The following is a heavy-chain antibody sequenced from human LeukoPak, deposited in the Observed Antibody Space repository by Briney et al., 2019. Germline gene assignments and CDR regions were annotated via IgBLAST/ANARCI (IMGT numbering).Heavy chain of an antibody. D-gene: IGHD2-2*02. V-gene: IGHV3-20*04. CDR2: INWNGGST. CDR3: ARTYCSSTSCYTEANYYYGMDV. J-gene: IGHJ6*02. CDR1: GFTFDDYG. Sequence: GGSLRLSCAASGFTFDDYGMSWVRHAPGKGLEWVSGINWNGGSTGYADSVKGRFTISRDNAKNSLYLQMNSLRAEDTAVYYCARTYCSSTSCYTEANYYYGMDVWGQGTTVTVSS.